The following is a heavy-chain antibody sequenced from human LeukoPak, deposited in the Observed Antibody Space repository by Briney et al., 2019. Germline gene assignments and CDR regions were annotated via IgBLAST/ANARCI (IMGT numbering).Heavy chain of an antibody. D-gene: IGHD3-22*01. CDR1: GGTISSYY. CDR2: IDYSGNF. V-gene: IGHV4-59*08. CDR3: ARQTYYYDSSGYYYGYFDL. J-gene: IGHJ2*01. Sequence: PSETLSLTCTVSGGTISSYYWSWIRQTPEKGLEWIGYIDYSGNFNYNPSLKSRVTISVDTSKNQFSLKLSSVTAADTAVYYCARQTYYYDSSGYYYGYFDLWGRGTLVTVSS.